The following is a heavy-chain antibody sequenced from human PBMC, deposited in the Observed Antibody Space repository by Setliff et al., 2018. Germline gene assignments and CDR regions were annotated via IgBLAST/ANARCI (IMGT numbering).Heavy chain of an antibody. V-gene: IGHV1-69-2*01. J-gene: IGHJ4*02. CDR2: VDPKDGQA. CDR3: ATDLAIRGVQFDY. CDR1: GYRFIVYY. D-gene: IGHD3-10*01. Sequence: ASVKVSCKGSGYRFIVYYIHWVRQTPGKGLEWMGRVDPKDGQAIYAKKFQGRFTITADTSTDTAYMELSSLTSEDTAVYYCATDLAIRGVQFDYWGRGTLVTVSS.